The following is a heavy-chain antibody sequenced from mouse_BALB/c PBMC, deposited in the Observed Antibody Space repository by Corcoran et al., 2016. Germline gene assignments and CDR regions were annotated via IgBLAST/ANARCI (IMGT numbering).Heavy chain of an antibody. CDR2: IYWDDDK. Sequence: QVTLKESGPGILQPSQTLSLTCSFSGFSLSTSGMGVSWIRQPSGKGLEWLAHIYWDDDKRYNPSLKSRLTISKDTSSNQVFLKITSVDTADTATYYCARDMHYYGPYYFDYWGQGTTLTVSS. CDR1: GFSLSTSGMG. D-gene: IGHD1-2*01. V-gene: IGHV8-12*01. CDR3: ARDMHYYGPYYFDY. J-gene: IGHJ2*01.